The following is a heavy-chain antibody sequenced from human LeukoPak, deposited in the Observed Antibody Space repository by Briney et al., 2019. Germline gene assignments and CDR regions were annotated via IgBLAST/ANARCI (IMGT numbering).Heavy chain of an antibody. J-gene: IGHJ3*02. V-gene: IGHV1-2*02. CDR3: AKSTNWGSISYGFDI. D-gene: IGHD7-27*01. CDR2: INPNSGGA. Sequence: GASVKVSCKASGYSFIGYYIHWVRQAPGQGLEWMGWINPNSGGANYAQKFQGRVTMTRDTSISTVYMELTRLRSDDTAMYYCAKSTNWGSISYGFDIWGQGTMVTVAS. CDR1: GYSFIGYY.